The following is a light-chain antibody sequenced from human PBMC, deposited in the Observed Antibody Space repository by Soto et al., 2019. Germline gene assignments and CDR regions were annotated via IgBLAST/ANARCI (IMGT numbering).Light chain of an antibody. CDR3: QQLNGYVALT. Sequence: DIQLTQSPSFLSASVGDRVTITCRASQGISTYLAWYQQKPGKAPKLLIYDASTLQSGVPSRFSGSGSGTEFTLTISNLQPEDLATYYCQQLNGYVALTFGGGTKVELK. V-gene: IGKV1-9*01. CDR2: DAS. J-gene: IGKJ4*01. CDR1: QGISTY.